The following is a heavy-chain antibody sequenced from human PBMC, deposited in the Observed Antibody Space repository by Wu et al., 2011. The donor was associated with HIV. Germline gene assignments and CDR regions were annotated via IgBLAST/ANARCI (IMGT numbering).Heavy chain of an antibody. CDR3: ARVVADPNSSGGYYFDY. V-gene: IGHV1-46*01. CDR2: INPSGGST. CDR1: GYSFTSYY. J-gene: IGHJ4*02. D-gene: IGHD6-19*01. Sequence: QVQLVQSGAEVKKPGASVKVSCKASGYSFTSYYMHWVRQAPGQGLEWMGIINPSGGSTSYAQKFQGRVTMTRDTSTSTVYMELSSLRSEDTAVYYCARVVADPNSSGGYYFDYWGQGTLVTVSS.